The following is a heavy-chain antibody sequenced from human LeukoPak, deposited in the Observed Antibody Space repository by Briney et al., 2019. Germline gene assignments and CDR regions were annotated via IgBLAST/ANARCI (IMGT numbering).Heavy chain of an antibody. Sequence: ASVKVSCKASGYTLTGHYLHWVRQAPGQGPEWMGWINPNSGGTNYAQKFQGRVTMTRDTSITTAYMELSRLRSDDTAVYYRARDAVTGTTMNWFDPWGQGTLVTVSS. CDR2: INPNSGGT. J-gene: IGHJ5*02. V-gene: IGHV1-2*02. D-gene: IGHD1-7*01. CDR1: GYTLTGHY. CDR3: ARDAVTGTTMNWFDP.